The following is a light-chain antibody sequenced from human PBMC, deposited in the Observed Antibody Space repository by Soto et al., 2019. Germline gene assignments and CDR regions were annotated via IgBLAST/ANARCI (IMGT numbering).Light chain of an antibody. CDR1: SSDVGGYSY. Sequence: QSALTQPRSVSGSPGQSVTISCTGTSSDVGGYSYVSWYQQHPGKAPKLMIYDVKTRPSGIPDRFSGSKSGNTASLTISGLQAEDEADYYCCSYAGSYTFVFGTGTKLTVL. V-gene: IGLV2-11*01. CDR3: CSYAGSYTFV. J-gene: IGLJ1*01. CDR2: DVK.